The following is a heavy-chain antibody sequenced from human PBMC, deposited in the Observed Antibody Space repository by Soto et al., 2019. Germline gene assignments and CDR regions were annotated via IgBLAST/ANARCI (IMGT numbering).Heavy chain of an antibody. Sequence: XETLSLTCTVSDASISTYYWSWIRQPPGKGLEWIGYISYSGSTKCNPSLKSRVTMSLDTSKSQFSLKLNSVTAADTAVYCCARYRGYSYGHYYGLDVWGQGTTVTVSS. CDR2: ISYSGST. J-gene: IGHJ6*02. CDR3: ARYRGYSYGHYYGLDV. CDR1: DASISTYY. D-gene: IGHD5-18*01. V-gene: IGHV4-59*01.